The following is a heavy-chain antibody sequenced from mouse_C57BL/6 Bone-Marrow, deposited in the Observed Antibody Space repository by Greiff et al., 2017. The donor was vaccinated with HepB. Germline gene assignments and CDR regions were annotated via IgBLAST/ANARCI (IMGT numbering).Heavy chain of an antibody. Sequence: EVKVVESGGDLVKPGGSLKLSCAASGFTFSSYGMSWVRQTPDKRLEWVATISSGGSYTYYPDSVKGRFTISRDNAKNTLYLQMSSLKSEDTAMYYCARQNDYDPYWYFDVWGTGTTVTVSS. J-gene: IGHJ1*03. CDR2: ISSGGSYT. CDR3: ARQNDYDPYWYFDV. D-gene: IGHD2-4*01. CDR1: GFTFSSYG. V-gene: IGHV5-6*01.